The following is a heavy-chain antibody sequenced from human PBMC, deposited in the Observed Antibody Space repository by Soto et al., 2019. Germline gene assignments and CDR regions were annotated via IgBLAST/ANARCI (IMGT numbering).Heavy chain of an antibody. J-gene: IGHJ4*02. CDR3: ARATDARDWDY. D-gene: IGHD2-21*01. CDR2: INHSGST. V-gene: IGHV4-34*01. Sequence: QVQLQQWGAGLLKPSETLSLTCAVYGGSFSGYYWSWIRQPPGKGLEWIGEINHSGSTNYNPSLKSRVTISVDTSKSQFSLKLSSVTAADTAVYYCARATDARDWDYWGQGTLVTVSS. CDR1: GGSFSGYY.